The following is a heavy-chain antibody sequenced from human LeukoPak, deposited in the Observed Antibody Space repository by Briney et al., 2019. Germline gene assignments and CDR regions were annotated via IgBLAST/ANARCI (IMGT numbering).Heavy chain of an antibody. V-gene: IGHV3-21*04. CDR1: GFTFSSYS. CDR3: AKVDVVVPAAINLPYNYYGMDV. J-gene: IGHJ6*02. CDR2: ISSSSSYI. Sequence: GSLRLSCAASGFTFSSYSMNWVRQAPGKGLEWVSSISSSSSYIYYADSVKGRFTISRDNAKNSLYLQMNSLRAEDTAVYYCAKVDVVVPAAINLPYNYYGMDVWGQGTTVTVSS. D-gene: IGHD2-2*01.